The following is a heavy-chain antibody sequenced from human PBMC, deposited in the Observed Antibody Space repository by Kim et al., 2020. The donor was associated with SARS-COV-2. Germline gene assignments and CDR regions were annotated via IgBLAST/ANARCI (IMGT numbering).Heavy chain of an antibody. Sequence: SETLSLTCTVSGGSISSYYWSWIRQPPGKGLEWIGYIYYSGSTNYNPSLKSRVTISVDTSKNQFSLKLSSVTAADTAVYYCARWAILTGPIGAAFDIWGQGTMVTVSS. CDR2: IYYSGST. V-gene: IGHV4-59*01. J-gene: IGHJ3*02. D-gene: IGHD3-9*01. CDR3: ARWAILTGPIGAAFDI. CDR1: GGSISSYY.